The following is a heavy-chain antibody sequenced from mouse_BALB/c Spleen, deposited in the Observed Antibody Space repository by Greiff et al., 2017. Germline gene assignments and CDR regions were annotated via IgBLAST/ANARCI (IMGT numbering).Heavy chain of an antibody. V-gene: IGHV5-12-1*01. Sequence: EVKLVESGGGLVKPGGSLKLSCAASGFAFSSYDMSWVRQTPEKRLEWVAYISSGGGSTYYPDTVKGRFTISRDNAKNTLYLQMSSLKSEDTAMYYCARRLYYAMDYWGQGTSVTVSS. J-gene: IGHJ4*01. CDR3: ARRLYYAMDY. CDR2: ISSGGGST. CDR1: GFAFSSYD.